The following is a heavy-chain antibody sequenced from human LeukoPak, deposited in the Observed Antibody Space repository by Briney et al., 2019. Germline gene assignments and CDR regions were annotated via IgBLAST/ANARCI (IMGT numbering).Heavy chain of an antibody. J-gene: IGHJ3*02. D-gene: IGHD3-22*01. CDR2: INPNSGGT. CDR3: ARAHFHYYDSSGDAFDI. Sequence: RASVKVSCKASGYTFTGYYMHWVRQAPGQGLEWMGWINPNSGGTNYAQKFQGRVTTTRDTSISTAYMELSRLRSDDTAVYYCARAHFHYYDSSGDAFDIWGQGTMVTVSS. V-gene: IGHV1-2*02. CDR1: GYTFTGYY.